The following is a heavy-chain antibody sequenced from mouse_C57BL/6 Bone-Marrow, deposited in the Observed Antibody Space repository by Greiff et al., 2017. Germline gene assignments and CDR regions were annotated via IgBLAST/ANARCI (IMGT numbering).Heavy chain of an antibody. J-gene: IGHJ1*03. D-gene: IGHD1-1*01. Sequence: QVQLKQSGPELVKPGASVKLSCKASGYTFTSYDINWVKQRPGQGLEWIGWIYPRDGSTKYNEKFKGKATLTVDTSSSTAYMELHILTSEYSAVYFCSIYCYCSSPLWWYFDVWGTGTTVTVSS. V-gene: IGHV1-85*01. CDR1: GYTFTSYD. CDR3: SIYCYCSSPLWWYFDV. CDR2: IYPRDGST.